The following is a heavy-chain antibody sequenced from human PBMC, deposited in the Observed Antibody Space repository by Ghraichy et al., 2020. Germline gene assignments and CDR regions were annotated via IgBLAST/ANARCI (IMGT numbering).Heavy chain of an antibody. CDR1: RFNFSDFS. V-gene: IGHV3-48*01. CDR3: ARVYSREYYGSGIYSDY. Sequence: GGSLRLSCAASRFNFSDFSMNWVRQAPGKGLEWVSHISSSSSTVHYADSVKGRFTVSRDNAKNSLYLQMNSLTVEDAAVYYCARVYSREYYGSGIYSDYWGQGTLVTVSS. J-gene: IGHJ4*02. CDR2: ISSSSSTV. D-gene: IGHD3-10*01.